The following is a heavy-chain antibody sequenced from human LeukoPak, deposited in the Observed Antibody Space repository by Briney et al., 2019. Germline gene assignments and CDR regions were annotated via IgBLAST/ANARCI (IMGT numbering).Heavy chain of an antibody. D-gene: IGHD3-22*01. J-gene: IGHJ4*02. CDR2: ISGSGGST. CDR3: AKDRREFDSSGYYPRFDY. V-gene: IGHV3-23*01. Sequence: GGSLRLSCAASGFTFRNYAMSWVRQAPGKGLEWVSAISGSGGSTYYADSVKGRFTISRDNSKNTLYLQMNSLRAEDTAVYYCAKDRREFDSSGYYPRFDYWGQGTLVTVSS. CDR1: GFTFRNYA.